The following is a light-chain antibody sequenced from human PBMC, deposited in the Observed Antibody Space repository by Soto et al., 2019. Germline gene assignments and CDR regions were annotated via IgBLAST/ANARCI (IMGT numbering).Light chain of an antibody. CDR3: CSYAGIYPYV. CDR2: DVS. J-gene: IGLJ1*01. V-gene: IGLV2-11*01. Sequence: QSALTQPRSVSGSPGQSVTISCTGTRSDVGGYNYVSWYQLHPGKAPKLIIYDVSKRPSGVPDRFSGSKSGNTASLTISGLQAEDEAGYYCCSYAGIYPYVFGTGTKSPS. CDR1: RSDVGGYNY.